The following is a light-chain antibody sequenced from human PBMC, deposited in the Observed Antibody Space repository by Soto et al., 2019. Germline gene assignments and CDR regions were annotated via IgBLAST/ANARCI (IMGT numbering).Light chain of an antibody. CDR3: QQYGSSPTTT. J-gene: IGKJ1*01. CDR1: QSVGSIF. V-gene: IGKV3-20*01. CDR2: DAS. Sequence: EIVWTQSPGTRSLSPGERAKISCRASQSVGSIFLAWYQQKPGQAPRLLIYDASSRAAGIPDRFSGSGSGTDFTPTISRLEPEDFAVYYGQQYGSSPTTTFGQGTKGDIK.